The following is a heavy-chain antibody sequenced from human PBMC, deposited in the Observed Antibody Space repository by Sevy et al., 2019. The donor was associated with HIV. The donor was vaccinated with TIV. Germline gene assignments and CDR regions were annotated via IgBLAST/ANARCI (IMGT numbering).Heavy chain of an antibody. D-gene: IGHD2-15*01. CDR2: INPNSGGT. CDR1: GYTFTGYY. Sequence: ASVKVSCKASGYTFTGYYMHWVRQAPGQGLEWMGWINPNSGGTNYAQKFQGRVTMTRDTSISTAYMELSRLRSDDTAVYYCARDYIVVVVAATQQYYYYGMDVWGQGTTVTVSS. J-gene: IGHJ6*02. V-gene: IGHV1-2*02. CDR3: ARDYIVVVVAATQQYYYYGMDV.